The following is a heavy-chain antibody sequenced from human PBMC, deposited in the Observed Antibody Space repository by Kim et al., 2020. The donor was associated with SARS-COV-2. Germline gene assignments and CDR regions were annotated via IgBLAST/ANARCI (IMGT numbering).Heavy chain of an antibody. Sequence: GGSLRLSCAASGFTFRGSWMTWVRQAPGKGLEWVANINEAGSDSYHAASVRGRFIISRDNARDLVYLQMNSLRVEDTAIYYCASDPEWAALDYWGQGIL. V-gene: IGHV3-7*01. CDR3: ASDPEWAALDY. CDR1: GFTFRGSW. CDR2: INEAGSDS. J-gene: IGHJ4*02. D-gene: IGHD2-8*01.